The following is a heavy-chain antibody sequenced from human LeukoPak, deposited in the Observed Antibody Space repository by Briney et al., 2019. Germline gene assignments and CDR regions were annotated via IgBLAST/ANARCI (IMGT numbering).Heavy chain of an antibody. J-gene: IGHJ5*02. CDR2: ISSSGSTI. CDR3: ARDPDGDSHWFDP. CDR1: GFSFSDYY. V-gene: IGHV3-11*01. D-gene: IGHD4-17*01. Sequence: PGGSLRLSCAASGFSFSDYYMSWIRQAPGKGLEWVSYISSSGSTIHHADSVKGRFTISRDNAKNSLYLQMNSLRAEDTAVYYCARDPDGDSHWFDPWGQGTLVTVSS.